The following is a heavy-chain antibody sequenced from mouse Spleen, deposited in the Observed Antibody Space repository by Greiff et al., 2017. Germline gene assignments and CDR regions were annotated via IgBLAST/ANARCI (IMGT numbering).Heavy chain of an antibody. CDR3: AVLYYGSSYAMDY. J-gene: IGHJ4*01. V-gene: IGHV14-3*02. CDR2: IDPANGNT. D-gene: IGHD1-1*01. CDR1: GFNIKDTY. Sequence: VQLQQSGAELVKPGASVKLSCTASGFNIKDTYMHWVKQRPEQGLEWIGRIDPANGNTKYDPKFQGKATITADTSSNTAYLQLSSLTSEDTAVYYCAVLYYGSSYAMDYWGQGTSVTVSS.